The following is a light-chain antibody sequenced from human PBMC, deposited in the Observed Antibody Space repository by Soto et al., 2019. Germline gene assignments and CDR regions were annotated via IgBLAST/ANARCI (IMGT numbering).Light chain of an antibody. CDR1: SSDVGSHNR. V-gene: IGLV2-18*02. J-gene: IGLJ2*01. Sequence: QSALTQPPSVSGSPGQSVTISCTGTSSDVGSHNRVSWYQQSPGSAPKLMIYEVSNRPSGVPDRFSGSRSGNTASLTISGLQSEDEADHYCSSYTASTSHVVFGGGTKLTVL. CDR2: EVS. CDR3: SSYTASTSHVV.